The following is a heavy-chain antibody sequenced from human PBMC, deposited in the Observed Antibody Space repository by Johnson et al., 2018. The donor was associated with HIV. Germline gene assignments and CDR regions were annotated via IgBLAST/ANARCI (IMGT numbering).Heavy chain of an antibody. CDR3: ARGAAAGSGAFDI. J-gene: IGHJ3*02. D-gene: IGHD6-13*01. Sequence: QLVESGGGVVQPGRSLRLSCAASGFTFSSYAMHWVRQAPGKGLEWVAVISYDGSNKYYADSVKGRFTISRDNSKNTLYLQMNSLRAEDTAVYYCARGAAAGSGAFDIWGQGTMVTVSS. CDR2: ISYDGSNK. CDR1: GFTFSSYA. V-gene: IGHV3-30-3*01.